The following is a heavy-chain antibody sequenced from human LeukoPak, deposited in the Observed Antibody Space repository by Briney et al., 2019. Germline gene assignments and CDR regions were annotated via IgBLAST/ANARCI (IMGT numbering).Heavy chain of an antibody. V-gene: IGHV4-59*01. CDR3: ARDKGYDFWSGLRYGMDV. Sequence: PSETLSLTCTVSGGSISSYYWSWIRQPPGKGLEWIGYIYYSGSTNYNPSLKSRVTISVDTSKNQFSLKLSSVTAADTAVYYCARDKGYDFWSGLRYGMDVWGQGTTVTVSS. CDR1: GGSISSYY. CDR2: IYYSGST. J-gene: IGHJ6*02. D-gene: IGHD3-3*01.